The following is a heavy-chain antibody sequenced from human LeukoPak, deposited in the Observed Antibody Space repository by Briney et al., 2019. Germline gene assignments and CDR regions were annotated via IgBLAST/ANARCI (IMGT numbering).Heavy chain of an antibody. CDR1: GGSISGYY. J-gene: IGHJ4*02. V-gene: IGHV4-59*08. Sequence: PSETLSLTCTVSGGSISGYYYNWIRQPPGKGLEWIGYIYYSGSTNCNPSLKSRVTISLDTSKNQFSLKLTSVTDADTAVYFCARGRFYGPADYWGQGTLLTVSS. D-gene: IGHD2/OR15-2a*01. CDR2: IYYSGST. CDR3: ARGRFYGPADY.